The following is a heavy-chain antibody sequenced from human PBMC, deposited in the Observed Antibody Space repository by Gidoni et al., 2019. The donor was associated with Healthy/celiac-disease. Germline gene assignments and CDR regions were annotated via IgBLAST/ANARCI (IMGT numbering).Heavy chain of an antibody. D-gene: IGHD6-13*01. CDR3: AKERIARAAAGSRIFDY. V-gene: IGHV3-9*01. Sequence: EVQLVESGGGLVQPGRSLRLSCAASGFTFDDYAMHWVRQAPGKGLEWVSGISWNSGSIGYADSVKGRFTISRDNAKNSLYLQMNSLRAEDTALYYCAKERIARAAAGSRIFDYWGQGTLVTVSS. J-gene: IGHJ4*02. CDR1: GFTFDDYA. CDR2: ISWNSGSI.